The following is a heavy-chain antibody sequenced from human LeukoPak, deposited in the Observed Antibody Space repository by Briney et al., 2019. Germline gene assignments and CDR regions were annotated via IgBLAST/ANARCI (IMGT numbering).Heavy chain of an antibody. D-gene: IGHD6-13*01. Sequence: SETLSLTCTVSGYSISSGYYWGWIRQPPGKGLEWIGSIYHSGSTYYNPSLKSRVTISVDTSKNQFSLKLSSVTAADTAVYYCAREYRQRLVLKPVLDAFDIWGQGTMVTVSS. CDR3: AREYRQRLVLKPVLDAFDI. CDR1: GYSISSGYY. CDR2: IYHSGST. V-gene: IGHV4-38-2*02. J-gene: IGHJ3*02.